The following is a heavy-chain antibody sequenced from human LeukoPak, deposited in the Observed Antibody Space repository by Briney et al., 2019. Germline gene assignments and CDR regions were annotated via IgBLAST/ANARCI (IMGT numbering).Heavy chain of an antibody. V-gene: IGHV3-33*01. J-gene: IGHJ4*02. Sequence: GRSLRLSCAASGFTFSSYGFHWVRQAPGKGLEWVAVIWSDGSYKYYADSVKGRFTISRDDSKNTLYLQMNSLRAEDTAVYYCARDFSLQLFDYWGQGALVTVFS. CDR3: ARDFSLQLFDY. D-gene: IGHD5-24*01. CDR1: GFTFSSYG. CDR2: IWSDGSYK.